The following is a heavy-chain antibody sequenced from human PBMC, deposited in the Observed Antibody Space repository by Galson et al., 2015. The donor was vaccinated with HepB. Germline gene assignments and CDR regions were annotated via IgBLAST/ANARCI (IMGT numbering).Heavy chain of an antibody. CDR3: ARSQLAIFGVLNVGAYFEY. D-gene: IGHD3-3*02. J-gene: IGHJ4*02. CDR2: INPGGGGI. V-gene: IGHV1-46*01. Sequence: SVKVSCKASGFSFTTYYVHWLQQAPGQGLEWMGIINPGGGGINYAQKFQGRVTMTSDTSTRTIYIELSGLRSDDTAVYYCARSQLAIFGVLNVGAYFEYWGQGTLGTVSS. CDR1: GFSFTTYY.